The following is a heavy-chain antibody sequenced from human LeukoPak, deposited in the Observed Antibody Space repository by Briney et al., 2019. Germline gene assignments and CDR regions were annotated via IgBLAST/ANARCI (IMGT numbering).Heavy chain of an antibody. CDR3: ARVGLAAAGRDEN. D-gene: IGHD6-13*01. CDR1: GYTFTSDD. Sequence: ASVKVSCKASGYTFTSDDVNWVRQATGQGLEWMGWMNPNSGNTGYAQKFQGRVTMTRNTSISTAYMELSSLRSEDTAVYYCARVGLAAAGRDENWGQGTLVTVSS. J-gene: IGHJ4*02. CDR2: MNPNSGNT. V-gene: IGHV1-8*02.